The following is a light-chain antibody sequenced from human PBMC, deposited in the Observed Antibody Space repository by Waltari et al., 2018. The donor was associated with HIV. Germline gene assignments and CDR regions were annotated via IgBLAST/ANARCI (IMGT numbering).Light chain of an antibody. V-gene: IGKV1-NL1*01. CDR1: EGISNS. J-gene: IGKJ2*01. CDR3: QQYYSDPMYT. CDR2: AVS. Sequence: DIQMTQSPSSLSASVGERVTITCRASEGISNSLAWYQQQPGKAPKLLLYAVSTLESGVPSRFSGSGSGTDYTLTIGSLHPEDFATYYCQQYYSDPMYTFGQGTKLEIK.